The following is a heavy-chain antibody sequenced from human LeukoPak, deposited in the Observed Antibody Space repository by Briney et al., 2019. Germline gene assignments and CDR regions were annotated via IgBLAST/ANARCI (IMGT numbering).Heavy chain of an antibody. J-gene: IGHJ4*02. CDR3: ARGYRRDGYTLYYFDY. CDR1: GFTFSSYW. V-gene: IGHV3-74*01. D-gene: IGHD5-24*01. Sequence: PGGSLRLSCAASGFTFSSYWMHWVGQAPGKGLVWVSRINSDGSSTSYADSVKGRFTISRDNAKNTLYLQMNSLRAEDTAVYYCARGYRRDGYTLYYFDYWGQGTLVTVSS. CDR2: INSDGSST.